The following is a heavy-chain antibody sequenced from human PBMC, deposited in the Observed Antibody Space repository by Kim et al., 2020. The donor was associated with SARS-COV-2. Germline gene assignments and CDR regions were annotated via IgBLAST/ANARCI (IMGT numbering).Heavy chain of an antibody. Sequence: GGSLRLSCSASGFTFSSYAMHWVRQAPGKGLVYVSAISSNGGSTYYADSVKGRFTISRDNSKNTLYLQMSSLRAEDTAVYYCVKDGVITFGGVIGYYFD. J-gene: IGHJ4*01. CDR3: VKDGVITFGGVIGYYFD. CDR1: GFTFSSYA. D-gene: IGHD3-16*02. CDR2: ISSNGGST. V-gene: IGHV3-64D*09.